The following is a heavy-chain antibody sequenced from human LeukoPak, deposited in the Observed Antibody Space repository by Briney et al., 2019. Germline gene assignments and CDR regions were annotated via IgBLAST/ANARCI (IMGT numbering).Heavy chain of an antibody. CDR2: ISSSGSTI. CDR1: GFTFSDYY. J-gene: IGHJ4*02. Sequence: GGSLRLSCAASGFTFSDYYMSWIRQAPGKGLEWVSYISSSGSTIYYADSVKGRFTISRDNAKNSLYLQMNSLRAEDTALYYCARGVQLWSYYFDYWGQGTLVTVSS. CDR3: ARGVQLWSYYFDY. D-gene: IGHD5-18*01. V-gene: IGHV3-11*01.